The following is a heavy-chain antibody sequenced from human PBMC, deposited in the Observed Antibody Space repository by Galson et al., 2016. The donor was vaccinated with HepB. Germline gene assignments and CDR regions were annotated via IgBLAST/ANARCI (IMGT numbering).Heavy chain of an antibody. CDR1: GFTVSDNY. Sequence: SLRLSRAASGFTVSDNYMTWVRQAPGKGLEWVSLIYSAGATYYADSVTGRFTISRDSSKNTLYLQMHSLRAEDPAVYYCAKEVPNAFDPWGQGTLVTVSS. D-gene: IGHD2-8*01. CDR2: IYSAGAT. J-gene: IGHJ5*02. V-gene: IGHV3-53*01. CDR3: AKEVPNAFDP.